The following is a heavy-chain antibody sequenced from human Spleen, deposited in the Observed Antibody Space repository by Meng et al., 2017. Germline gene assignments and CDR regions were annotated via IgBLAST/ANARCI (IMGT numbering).Heavy chain of an antibody. CDR1: GYTFTAYY. V-gene: IGHV1-2*06. J-gene: IGHJ3*02. Sequence: ASVKVSCKASGYTFTAYYIHWVRQAPGQGLEWLGRVNPISGGTNYAQKFQGRVTLTGDTSIRTAYMELSSLRSDDTAVYFCARNGLLVAFDIWGQGTMVTVSS. CDR2: VNPISGGT. CDR3: ARNGLLVAFDI. D-gene: IGHD2-15*01.